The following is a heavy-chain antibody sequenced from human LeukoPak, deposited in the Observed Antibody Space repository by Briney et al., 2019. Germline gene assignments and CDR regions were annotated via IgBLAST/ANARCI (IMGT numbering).Heavy chain of an antibody. V-gene: IGHV5-51*01. CDR1: GYIFTTYW. D-gene: IGHD2-15*01. CDR2: IYPSDSDT. J-gene: IGHJ4*02. Sequence: GESLKISCKGSGYIFTTYWIGWVRQVPGKGLEWMGIIYPSDSDTKYSPSFQGQVTISVDKSISTAYLQWSSLKASDTAMYYCARHPPRCSGGSCYSVGFDYWGQGTLVTVSS. CDR3: ARHPPRCSGGSCYSVGFDY.